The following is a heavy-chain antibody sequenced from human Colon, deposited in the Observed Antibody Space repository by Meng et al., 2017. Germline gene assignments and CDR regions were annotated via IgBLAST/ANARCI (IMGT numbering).Heavy chain of an antibody. CDR3: ARWDYYGSETNDFDI. D-gene: IGHD3-10*01. V-gene: IGHV4-59*01. Sequence: SETLSLTCTVSGGSISSYYWSWIRQPPGKGLEWIGYIYYSGSTNYNPSLKSRVTISVDTSKNQFSLKLSSVTAADTAVYYWARWDYYGSETNDFDIWGQGTMVTVSS. CDR1: GGSISSYY. CDR2: IYYSGST. J-gene: IGHJ3*02.